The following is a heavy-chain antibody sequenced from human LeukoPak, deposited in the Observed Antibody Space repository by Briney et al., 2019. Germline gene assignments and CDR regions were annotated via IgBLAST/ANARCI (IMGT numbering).Heavy chain of an antibody. Sequence: ASVTVSCKASGYTFTSYDINWVRQATGQGLEWMGWMNPNSGNTGYAQKFQGRVTMTRNTSISTAYMELSSLRSEDTAVYYCARDLRLGQSSSWYYFDYWGQGTLVTVSS. CDR2: MNPNSGNT. CDR1: GYTFTSYD. CDR3: ARDLRLGQSSSWYYFDY. J-gene: IGHJ4*02. D-gene: IGHD6-13*01. V-gene: IGHV1-8*01.